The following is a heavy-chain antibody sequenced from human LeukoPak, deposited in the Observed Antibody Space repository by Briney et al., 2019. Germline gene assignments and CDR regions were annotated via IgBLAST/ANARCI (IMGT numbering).Heavy chain of an antibody. J-gene: IGHJ4*02. D-gene: IGHD3-9*01. CDR2: IYYSGST. CDR3: ARYDILTGNDY. CDR1: GGSISSSSKF. V-gene: IGHV4-31*03. Sequence: SESLSLTCTVSGGSISSSSKFWGWIRQNPGKGLEWIGYIYYSGSTYYNPSLKSRVTISVDTSKNQFSLKLSSVTAADTAVYYCARYDILTGNDYWGQGTLVTVSS.